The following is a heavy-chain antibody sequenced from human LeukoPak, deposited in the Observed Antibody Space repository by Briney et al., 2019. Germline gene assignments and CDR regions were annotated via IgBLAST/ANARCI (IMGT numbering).Heavy chain of an antibody. Sequence: PSETLSLTCTVSGGSISNYYWSWIRQPPGRGLEWIGYIYHSGSVNYNPSLKSRVTKSVDTTNNQFSLKLNSVTAADTAVYYCARGGGFGSPPAYWGQGTLVTVSS. CDR2: IYHSGSV. CDR3: ARGGGFGSPPAY. CDR1: GGSISNYY. D-gene: IGHD3-10*01. J-gene: IGHJ4*02. V-gene: IGHV4-59*01.